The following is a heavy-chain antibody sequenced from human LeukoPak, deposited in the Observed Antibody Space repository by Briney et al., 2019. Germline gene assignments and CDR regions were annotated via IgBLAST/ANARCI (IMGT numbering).Heavy chain of an antibody. CDR1: GFTFSRYS. J-gene: IGHJ4*02. Sequence: PGGSLRLSCADSGFTFSRYSVNLVRQAPGKGLEWVSYISSSGNTIYYADSVKGRFTISRDNAKNSLYLQMNSLRDEDTAVYYCHRSEGYFDLGGQGALVTVSS. V-gene: IGHV3-48*02. CDR3: HRSEGYFDL. D-gene: IGHD2-15*01. CDR2: ISSSGNTI.